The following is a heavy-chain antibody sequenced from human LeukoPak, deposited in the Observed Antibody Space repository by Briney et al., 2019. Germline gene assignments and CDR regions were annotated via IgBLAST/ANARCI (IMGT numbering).Heavy chain of an antibody. CDR1: GFTFSSYE. Sequence: GGSLRLSCAASGFTFSSYEMNWVRQAPGKGLEWVSYISSSGSTIYYADSVKGRFTISRDNAKNSLYLQMNSLRAEDTAVYYCARASSRGYYYYYYMDAWGKGTTVTISS. J-gene: IGHJ6*03. CDR3: ARASSRGYYYYYYMDA. V-gene: IGHV3-48*03. CDR2: ISSSGSTI.